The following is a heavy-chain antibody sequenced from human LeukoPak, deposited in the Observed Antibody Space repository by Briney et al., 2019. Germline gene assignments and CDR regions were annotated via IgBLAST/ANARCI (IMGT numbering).Heavy chain of an antibody. J-gene: IGHJ4*02. CDR2: INHSGST. CDR3: ARGTGIVGATAFDY. CDR1: GGSFSGYY. V-gene: IGHV4-34*01. D-gene: IGHD1-26*01. Sequence: SATLSLTCAVYGGSFSGYYWSWIRQPPGKGLEWIGEINHSGSTNYNPSLKSRVTISVDTSKNQFSLKLSSVTAADTAVYYCARGTGIVGATAFDYWGQGTLVTVSS.